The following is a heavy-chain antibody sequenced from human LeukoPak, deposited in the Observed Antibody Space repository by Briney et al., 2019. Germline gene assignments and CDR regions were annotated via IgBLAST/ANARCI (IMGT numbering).Heavy chain of an antibody. CDR3: ARVMIVVGLDAFDI. V-gene: IGHV4-59*01. D-gene: IGHD3-22*01. Sequence: SETLSLTCTVSGGSISSYYWSWIRQPPGKGLEWIGYIYYSGSTNYHPSLKSRVTISVDTSKNQFSLKLSSVTAADTAVYYCARVMIVVGLDAFDIWGQGTMVTVPS. CDR1: GGSISSYY. J-gene: IGHJ3*02. CDR2: IYYSGST.